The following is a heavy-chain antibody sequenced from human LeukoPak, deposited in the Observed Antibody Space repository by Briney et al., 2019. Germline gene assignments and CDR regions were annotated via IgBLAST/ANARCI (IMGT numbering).Heavy chain of an antibody. J-gene: IGHJ3*02. CDR2: INPNSGGT. D-gene: IGHD2-15*01. Sequence: GASVKVSCKASGYTFTGYYMHWVRQAPGQGLEWMGWINPNSGGTNYAQKFQGRVTMTRDTSISTAYMELSRLRSDDTAVYYCATDIVVVLADPERAFDIWGQGTMVTVSS. CDR3: ATDIVVVLADPERAFDI. V-gene: IGHV1-2*02. CDR1: GYTFTGYY.